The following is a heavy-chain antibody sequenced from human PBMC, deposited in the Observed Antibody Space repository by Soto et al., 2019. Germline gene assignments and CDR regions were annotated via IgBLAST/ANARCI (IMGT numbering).Heavy chain of an antibody. V-gene: IGHV3-66*01. CDR3: AREAIIVIAAPEYYFDY. Sequence: EVQLVESGGDLVQRGGSLRLSCAASGFDVSNTDMSWVRQAPGKGLEWVSGIYSGGYTNYADSVKGRYIVSRDRAKNTLDLQMDSLRAEDTAVYYCAREAIIVIAAPEYYFDYWGQGTLVTVSS. D-gene: IGHD3-22*01. J-gene: IGHJ4*02. CDR1: GFDVSNTD. CDR2: IYSGGYT.